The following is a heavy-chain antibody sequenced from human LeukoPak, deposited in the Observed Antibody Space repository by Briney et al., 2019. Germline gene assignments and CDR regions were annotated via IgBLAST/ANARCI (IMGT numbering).Heavy chain of an antibody. D-gene: IGHD3-10*01. J-gene: IGHJ6*02. V-gene: IGHV3-23*01. CDR1: GFTFSSYA. CDR3: AKREGAYGYYYYYGMDV. CDR2: ISGSGGST. Sequence: PGGSLRLSCAASGFTFSSYAMSWVRQAPGKGLEWVSAISGSGGSTYYADSVKGRFTISRDNSKNTLYLQMNSLRAEDTAVYYCAKREGAYGYYYYYGMDVWGQGTTVTVSS.